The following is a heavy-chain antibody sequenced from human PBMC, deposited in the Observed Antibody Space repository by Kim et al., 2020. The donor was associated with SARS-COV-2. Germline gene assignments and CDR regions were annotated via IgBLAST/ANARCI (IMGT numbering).Heavy chain of an antibody. CDR2: IYYSGST. CDR3: ARNPRPAAIFGWFDP. CDR1: GGSISSGDYY. J-gene: IGHJ5*02. V-gene: IGHV4-30-4*01. D-gene: IGHD2-2*01. Sequence: SETLSLTCTVSGGSISSGDYYWSWIRQPPGKGLEWIGYIYYSGSTYYNPSLKSRVTISVDTSKNQFSLKLSSVTAADTAVYYCARNPRPAAIFGWFDPWGQGTLVTVSS.